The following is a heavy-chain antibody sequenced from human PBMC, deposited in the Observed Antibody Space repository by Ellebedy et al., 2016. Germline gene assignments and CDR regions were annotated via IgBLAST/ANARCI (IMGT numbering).Heavy chain of an antibody. V-gene: IGHV1-69*04. D-gene: IGHD1-26*01. CDR2: IIPILGIA. CDR3: ARVGIVGQRENY. J-gene: IGHJ4*02. Sequence: ASVKVSCKASGGTFSSYAISWVRQAPGQGLEWMGRIIPILGIANYAQKFQGRVTITADKSTSTAYMELSSLRSEDTAVYYCARVGIVGQRENYWGQGTLVTVSS. CDR1: GGTFSSYA.